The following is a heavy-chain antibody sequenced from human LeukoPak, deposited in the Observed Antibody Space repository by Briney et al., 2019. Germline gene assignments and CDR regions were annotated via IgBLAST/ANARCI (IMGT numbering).Heavy chain of an antibody. Sequence: ASVKVSCKASGYTFTSYGISWVRQAPGQRLEWMGWINAGNGNTKYSQKFQGRVTITRDTSASTAYMELSSLRSEDTAVYYCARLIAAAGPLAPPDYWGQGTLVTVSS. CDR1: GYTFTSYG. CDR2: INAGNGNT. V-gene: IGHV1-3*01. CDR3: ARLIAAAGPLAPPDY. D-gene: IGHD6-13*01. J-gene: IGHJ4*02.